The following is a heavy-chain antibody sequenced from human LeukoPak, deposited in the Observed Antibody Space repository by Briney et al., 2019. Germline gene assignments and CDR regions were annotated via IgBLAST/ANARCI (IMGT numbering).Heavy chain of an antibody. CDR3: ERSDGSGRYYYYGMDV. CDR2: IYYSGRT. V-gene: IGHV4-31*02. J-gene: IGHJ6*02. Sequence: SETLSPTCNVSGGSISSGGYYSSWTRQHPRKGLEWIGYIYYSGRTTYNPSLKSQVTISEDTSKNQFSRNLSSVTPANTAVYYCERSDGSGRYYYYGMDVWGQGTTVTVSS. D-gene: IGHD3-10*01. CDR1: GGSISSGGYY.